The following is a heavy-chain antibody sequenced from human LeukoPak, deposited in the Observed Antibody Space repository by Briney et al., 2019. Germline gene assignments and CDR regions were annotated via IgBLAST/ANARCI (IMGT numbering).Heavy chain of an antibody. CDR1: GFTFSSYG. J-gene: IGHJ6*03. CDR3: AKDLFDYYYYMDV. V-gene: IGHV3-30*02. D-gene: IGHD2-21*01. Sequence: GGSLRLSCAASGFTFSSYGMHWVRQAPGKGLEWVAFIRYDGSNKYYADSVKGRFTISRDNSKNTLYLQMNSLRTEDTAVYYCAKDLFDYYYYMDVWGKGTTVTVSS. CDR2: IRYDGSNK.